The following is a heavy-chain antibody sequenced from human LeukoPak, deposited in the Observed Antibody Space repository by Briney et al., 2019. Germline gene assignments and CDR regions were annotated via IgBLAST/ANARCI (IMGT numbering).Heavy chain of an antibody. J-gene: IGHJ3*02. D-gene: IGHD4-17*01. CDR2: IREDGKVL. Sequence: GGSLRLSCTASGFSFGYYWMTWVRQAPGKGLEWVANIREDGKVLHYVDSVSGRFTISRDNTKNSLYLQMNSLRGEDTALYYCARGSSPSSGDYYWDAFDSWGQGTLVTVSS. V-gene: IGHV3-7*01. CDR1: GFSFGYYW. CDR3: ARGSSPSSGDYYWDAFDS.